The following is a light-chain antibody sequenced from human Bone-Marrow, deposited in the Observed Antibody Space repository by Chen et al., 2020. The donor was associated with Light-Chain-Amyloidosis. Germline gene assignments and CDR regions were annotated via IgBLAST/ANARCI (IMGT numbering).Light chain of an antibody. CDR1: QSVLYSSNNKNY. CDR3: QQYYSTPLT. CDR2: WAS. V-gene: IGKV4-1*01. Sequence: DIVMTQSPDSLAVSLGERATINCKSSQSVLYSSNNKNYLAWYQQKPGQPPKLLIYWASTRESGVPDRCGGSGSGTDFTLTISSLQAEDVAVYYCQQYYSTPLTFGGGTKVEIK. J-gene: IGKJ4*01.